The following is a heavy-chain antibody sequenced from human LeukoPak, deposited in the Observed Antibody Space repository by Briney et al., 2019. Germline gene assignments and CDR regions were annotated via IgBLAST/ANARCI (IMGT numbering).Heavy chain of an antibody. CDR2: MRNRGSA. CDR1: GDSVTSDNYF. J-gene: IGHJ3*02. CDR3: AREVNVASATDAFDI. D-gene: IGHD2-15*01. V-gene: IGHV4-31*03. Sequence: SETLSLTCTVSGDSVTSDNYFWSWVRQRPGEGLEWIGYMRNRGSAYYNPSLGSRAAISIDRSKNQFSLNPSFVTAADTAVYFCAREVNVASATDAFDIWGQGTMVTVSS.